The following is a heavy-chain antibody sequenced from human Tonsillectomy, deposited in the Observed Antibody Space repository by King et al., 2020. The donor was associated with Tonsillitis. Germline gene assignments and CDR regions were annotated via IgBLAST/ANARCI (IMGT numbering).Heavy chain of an antibody. D-gene: IGHD2-15*01. CDR2: IKSKTDGGTT. CDR1: GFTFSNAW. V-gene: IGHV3-15*01. Sequence: VQLVESGGGLVKPGGSLRLSCAASGFTFSNAWMSWVRQAPGKGLEWVGRIKSKTDGGTTDYAAPVKGRFTISRDDSKNTLYLQMNSLKTEDTAVYYCTTDLDIVVVVAATPGGWFDPWGQGTLVTVSS. CDR3: TTDLDIVVVVAATPGGWFDP. J-gene: IGHJ5*02.